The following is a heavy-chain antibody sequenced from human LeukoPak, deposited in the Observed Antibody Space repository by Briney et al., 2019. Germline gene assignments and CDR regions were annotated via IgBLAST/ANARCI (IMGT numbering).Heavy chain of an antibody. CDR2: INWNGGST. D-gene: IGHD6-13*01. CDR1: GFTLDDYG. CDR3: ARVAAAVFDFDY. J-gene: IGHJ4*02. Sequence: GGSLRLSCAASGFTLDDYGMSWVRQAPGEGLEWVSGINWNGGSTGYADSVKGRFTISRDNAKNSLYLQMNSLRAEDTALYYCARVAAAVFDFDYWGQGTQVTVSS. V-gene: IGHV3-20*04.